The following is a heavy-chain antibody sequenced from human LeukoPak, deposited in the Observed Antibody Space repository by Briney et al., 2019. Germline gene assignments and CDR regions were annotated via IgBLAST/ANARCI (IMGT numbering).Heavy chain of an antibody. Sequence: KPSETLSLTCTVSGGSMSSSSYYWGWIRQPPGKGLEWIGSIYYSGTTYYNASLRSRVTISIDTSKKQFSLKLTSVTAADTAVYYCARRPAGVPTEPNWFDPWGQGTLVTVSS. CDR3: ARRPAGVPTEPNWFDP. V-gene: IGHV4-39*01. J-gene: IGHJ5*02. CDR1: GGSMSSSSYY. D-gene: IGHD2-2*01. CDR2: IYYSGTT.